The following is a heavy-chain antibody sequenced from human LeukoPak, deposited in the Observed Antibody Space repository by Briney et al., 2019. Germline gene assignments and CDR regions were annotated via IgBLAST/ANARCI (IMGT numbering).Heavy chain of an antibody. CDR2: INHSGST. CDR3: AIIEYSYGSDY. V-gene: IGHV4-34*01. CDR1: GGSFSGYY. J-gene: IGHJ4*02. D-gene: IGHD5-18*01. Sequence: SETLSLTCAVYGGSFSGYYWSWIRQPPGKGLEWIGEINHSGSTNYNPSLKSRVTISVDTSKNQFSLKLSSVTAADTAVYYCAIIEYSYGSDYWGQGTLVTVSS.